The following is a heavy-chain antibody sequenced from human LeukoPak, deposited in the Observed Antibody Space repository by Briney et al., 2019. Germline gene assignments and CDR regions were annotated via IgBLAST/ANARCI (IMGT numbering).Heavy chain of an antibody. CDR3: ARASAVLMVYAT. CDR2: ISGSGGST. V-gene: IGHV3-23*01. Sequence: GGSLRLSCAASGFTFSSYAMSWVRQAPGKGLEWVSAISGSGGSTYYADSVKGRFTISRDNSRNTLYLQMNSLRAEDTAVYYCARASAVLMVYATWGQETLVTVSS. CDR1: GFTFSSYA. D-gene: IGHD2-8*01. J-gene: IGHJ5*02.